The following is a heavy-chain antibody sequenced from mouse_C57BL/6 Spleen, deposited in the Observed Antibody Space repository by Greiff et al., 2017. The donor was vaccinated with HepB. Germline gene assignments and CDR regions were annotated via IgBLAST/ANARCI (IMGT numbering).Heavy chain of an antibody. CDR3: EKREFDY. J-gene: IGHJ2*01. CDR2: INPSSGYT. CDR1: GYTFTSYW. V-gene: IGHV1-7*01. Sequence: QVQLQQSGADLAKPGASVKLSCKASGYTFTSYWMHWVKQRPGQGLEWIGYINPSSGYTKYNQKFKDKATLTADKSSSTAYMQLSRLTYEDSAVYYCEKREFDYWGQGTTLTVSS.